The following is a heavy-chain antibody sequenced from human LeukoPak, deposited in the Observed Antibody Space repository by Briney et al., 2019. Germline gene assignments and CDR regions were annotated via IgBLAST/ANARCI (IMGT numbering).Heavy chain of an antibody. Sequence: ASVKVSCKASGGTFSSYAISWVRQAPGQGLEWMGGIIPIFGTANYAQKFQGRVTITADESTSTAYMELSSLRSEDTAVYYCARDRTSSWYGDYWGQGTLVTVSS. V-gene: IGHV1-69*13. J-gene: IGHJ4*02. CDR3: ARDRTSSWYGDY. D-gene: IGHD6-13*01. CDR1: GGTFSSYA. CDR2: IIPIFGTA.